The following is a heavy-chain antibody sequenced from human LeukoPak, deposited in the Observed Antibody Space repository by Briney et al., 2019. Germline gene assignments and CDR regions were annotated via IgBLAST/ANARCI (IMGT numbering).Heavy chain of an antibody. D-gene: IGHD6-19*01. V-gene: IGHV3-30*02. CDR1: GFTFSRYG. J-gene: IGHJ4*02. Sequence: RGSLRLSCVASGFTFSRYGIHWVRQPPGKGLEWVAVIRYDGSAYSYADSVKGRFTISRDNSKNTLYLQMSSLRAEDTAVYYCAKAFSSGWHFRTLFDYWGQGTLVTVSS. CDR3: AKAFSSGWHFRTLFDY. CDR2: IRYDGSAY.